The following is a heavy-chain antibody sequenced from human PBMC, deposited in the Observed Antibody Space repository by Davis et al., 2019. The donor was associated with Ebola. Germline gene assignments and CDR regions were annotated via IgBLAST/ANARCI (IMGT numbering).Heavy chain of an antibody. V-gene: IGHV3-23*01. CDR1: GFTFSNYG. D-gene: IGHD1-26*01. J-gene: IGHJ4*02. CDR2: ISGSGGST. CDR3: AKVQGYSRSYPQDC. Sequence: GGSLRLSCAASGFTFSNYGMSWVRQAPGKGLEWVSGISGSGGSTYYADSVKGRFTISRDNSKNTLYLQMSSLRAEDTAVYYCAKVQGYSRSYPQDCWGQGTLVTVSS.